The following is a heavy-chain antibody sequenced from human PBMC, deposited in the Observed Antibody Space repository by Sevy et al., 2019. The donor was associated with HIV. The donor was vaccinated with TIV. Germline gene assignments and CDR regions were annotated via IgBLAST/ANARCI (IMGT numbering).Heavy chain of an antibody. CDR3: ARAQDIVVVPAAIGMDV. Sequence: GGSLRLSCAASGFTFSSYAMHWVRQAPGKGLEWVAVISYDGSNKYYADSMKGRFTISRDNSKNTLYLQMNSLRAEDTAVYYCARAQDIVVVPAAIGMDVWGQGTTVTVSS. D-gene: IGHD2-2*01. J-gene: IGHJ6*02. CDR1: GFTFSSYA. V-gene: IGHV3-30-3*01. CDR2: ISYDGSNK.